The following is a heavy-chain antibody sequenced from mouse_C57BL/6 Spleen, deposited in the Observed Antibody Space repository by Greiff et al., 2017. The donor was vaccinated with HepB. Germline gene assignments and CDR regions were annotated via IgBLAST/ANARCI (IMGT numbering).Heavy chain of an antibody. CDR3: ARENAIAY. Sequence: QVQLQQPGAELVKPGASVKLSCKASGYTFTSYWMQWVKQRPGQGLEWIGEIDPSDSYTNYNQKFKGKATLTVDTSSSTAYMQLSSLTSEDSAVYYCARENAIAYWGQGTLVTVSA. CDR2: IDPSDSYT. J-gene: IGHJ3*01. V-gene: IGHV1-50*01. CDR1: GYTFTSYW.